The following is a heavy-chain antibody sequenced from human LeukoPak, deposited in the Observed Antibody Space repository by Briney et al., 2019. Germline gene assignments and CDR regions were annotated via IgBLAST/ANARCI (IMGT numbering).Heavy chain of an antibody. J-gene: IGHJ4*02. D-gene: IGHD3-22*01. Sequence: ASVTVSLTCSGYTLTSYHISWVRQAPGPGQGWMGWISAYNGNTDYAQKFQGRVIITTDTSTTTAYMELRSLRSDDTAVYYCARSRVGYFYDNSGYYPLYYCGQGTLVTVSS. CDR3: ARSRVGYFYDNSGYYPLYY. CDR2: ISAYNGNT. CDR1: GYTLTSYH. V-gene: IGHV1-18*01.